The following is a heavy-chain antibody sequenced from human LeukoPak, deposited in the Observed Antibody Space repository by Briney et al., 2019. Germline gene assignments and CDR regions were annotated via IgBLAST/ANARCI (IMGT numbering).Heavy chain of an antibody. CDR3: ARDSRTVSDAFDI. J-gene: IGHJ3*02. D-gene: IGHD4-17*01. CDR2: ISSSSSYI. Sequence: PGGSLRLSCAASGFTFTNYYMNWVRQAPGKGLEWVSSISSSSSYISYADSVKGRFTISRDNAKNSLYLQMNSLRAEDTAVYYCARDSRTVSDAFDIWGQGTMVTVSS. V-gene: IGHV3-21*01. CDR1: GFTFTNYY.